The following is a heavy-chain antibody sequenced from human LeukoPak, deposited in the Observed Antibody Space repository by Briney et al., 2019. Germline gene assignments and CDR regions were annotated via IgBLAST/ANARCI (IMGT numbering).Heavy chain of an antibody. CDR2: VSYDASNQ. J-gene: IGHJ4*02. CDR1: GFTFSSYG. CDR3: AKSLHSDNSGYHDY. D-gene: IGHD3-22*01. V-gene: IGHV3-30*18. Sequence: QPGGSLRLSCAASGFTFSSYGMHWVRQAPGKGLEWVAVVSYDASNQYYVDSVKGRFTISRDNSKNTLYLQMNSLRAEDTAVYYCAKSLHSDNSGYHDYWGQGTLVTVSS.